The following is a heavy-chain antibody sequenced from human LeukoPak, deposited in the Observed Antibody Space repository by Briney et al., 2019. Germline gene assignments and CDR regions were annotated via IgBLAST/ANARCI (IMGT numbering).Heavy chain of an antibody. J-gene: IGHJ4*02. CDR2: IYFSGST. Sequence: SQTLSLTCAVSGGSISSGGYYWSWIRQPPGKVLEWIGYIYFSGSTNYNPSLESRVTMSVDTSKNQLSLKLSSVTTADTALYYCARGAYYFDHWGQGTLVTVSS. CDR1: GGSISSGGYY. V-gene: IGHV4-61*08. CDR3: ARGAYYFDH.